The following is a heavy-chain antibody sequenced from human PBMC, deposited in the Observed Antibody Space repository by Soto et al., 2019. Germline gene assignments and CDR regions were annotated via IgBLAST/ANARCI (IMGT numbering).Heavy chain of an antibody. CDR1: GGSISSYY. CDR3: ARRYGGTLDY. V-gene: IGHV4-59*08. Sequence: QVQLQESGPGLVKPSETLSLTCTVSGGSISSYYWSWIRQPPGKGLEWIGYIYYSGSTNYNPSLNSRVTISVDTSKNQFSLYLSSVSAADTAVYYGARRYGGTLDYCGQGTLVTVSS. CDR2: IYYSGST. D-gene: IGHD4-17*01. J-gene: IGHJ4*01.